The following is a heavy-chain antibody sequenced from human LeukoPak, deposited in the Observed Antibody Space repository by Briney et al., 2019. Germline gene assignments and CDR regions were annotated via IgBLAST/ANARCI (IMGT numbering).Heavy chain of an antibody. Sequence: SSETLSLTCAVYGGSFSGYYWSWIRQPPGKGLEWIGEINHSGSTNYNPSLKSRVTISVDTSKNQFSLKLSSVTAADTAVYYCARLNLVATITYWGQGTLVTVSS. CDR3: ARLNLVATITY. D-gene: IGHD5-12*01. CDR1: GGSFSGYY. CDR2: INHSGST. V-gene: IGHV4-34*01. J-gene: IGHJ4*02.